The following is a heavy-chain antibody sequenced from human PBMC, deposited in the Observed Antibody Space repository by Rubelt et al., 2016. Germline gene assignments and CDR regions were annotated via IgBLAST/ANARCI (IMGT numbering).Heavy chain of an antibody. V-gene: IGHV4-59*08. CDR2: IYYIGST. CDR1: GGSISSSY. D-gene: IGHD3-3*02. Sequence: QVQLQESGPGLVKPSETLSLTCTVSGGSISSSYWSWIRQPPGKGLEWSGYIYYIGSTSYNPSPKGRVTISVDTTKNQFSLNLRYVTAADTAVYFCARIRDDSPPYYFDYWGQGTLVTVSS. J-gene: IGHJ4*02. CDR3: ARIRDDSPPYYFDY.